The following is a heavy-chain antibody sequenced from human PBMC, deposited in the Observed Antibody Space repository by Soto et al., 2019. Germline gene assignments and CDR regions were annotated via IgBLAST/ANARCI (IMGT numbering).Heavy chain of an antibody. V-gene: IGHV3-30-3*01. CDR3: ARSHPDYDCRSHNWCDP. CDR2: ISYDGSNK. Sequence: QVQLVESGGGVVQPGRSLRLSCAASGFTFSSYAMHWVRQAPGKGLEWVAVISYDGSNKYYADSVKGRFTISRDNSKNTLYMHMNSLRAEDKAVYYCARSHPDYDCRSHNWCDPWGQGTLVTVSS. J-gene: IGHJ5*02. CDR1: GFTFSSYA. D-gene: IGHD3-3*01.